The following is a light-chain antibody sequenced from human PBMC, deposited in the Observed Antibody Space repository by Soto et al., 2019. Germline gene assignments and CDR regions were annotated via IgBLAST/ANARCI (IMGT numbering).Light chain of an antibody. CDR2: DVS. CDR1: SSDVGAFNY. CDR3: ASYTTSSTYV. J-gene: IGLJ1*01. V-gene: IGLV2-14*03. Sequence: QSVLTQPASVSGSPGQSIAISCTGTSSDVGAFNYVSWYQQHPGKAPKFMIFDVSSRPSGVSDRFSGSKSGNTASLTISGLQTEDEADYYCASYTTSSTYVFGTGTKV.